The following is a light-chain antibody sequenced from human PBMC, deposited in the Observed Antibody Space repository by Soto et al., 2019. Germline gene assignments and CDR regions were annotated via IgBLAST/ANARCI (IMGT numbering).Light chain of an antibody. CDR3: QQYGSSPIT. CDR1: QSVSSN. V-gene: IGKV3-20*01. Sequence: EIVLTQSPATLSLSPGERATLSCRASQSVSSNLAWYQQKPGQAPRLLIYDASDRATGTPDRFSGSGSGTDFTLTISRLEPEDFAVYYCQQYGSSPITFGQGTRLEIK. CDR2: DAS. J-gene: IGKJ5*01.